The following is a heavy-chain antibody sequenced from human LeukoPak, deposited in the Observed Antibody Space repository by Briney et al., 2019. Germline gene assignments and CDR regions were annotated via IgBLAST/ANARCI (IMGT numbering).Heavy chain of an antibody. D-gene: IGHD6-19*01. J-gene: IGHJ4*02. V-gene: IGHV5-10-1*01. CDR1: GYRFTSYW. Sequence: GESLKIPWKGPGYRFTSYWNSWVRQMPGKGLEWMGRIDPSDSYNNYSPPFQGHVTIPADKSNSTDYLQWSSLKASDTAMYYCARILESSGWPYFDYWGQGTLVTVSS. CDR3: ARILESSGWPYFDY. CDR2: IDPSDSYN.